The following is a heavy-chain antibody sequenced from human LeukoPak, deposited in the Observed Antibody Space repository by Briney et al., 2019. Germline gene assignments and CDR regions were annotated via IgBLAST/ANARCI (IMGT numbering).Heavy chain of an antibody. V-gene: IGHV3-7*05. CDR1: TFTLNNYW. D-gene: IGHD6-13*01. Sequence: PGGSLSLPCTASTFTLNNYWLSWVRQAPGKGLDWLANIKQDGSEKYYVDSVKGRFTISRDNAKNSLYLQMISLRAEDTAVYYCASRAGYTGSWSAFDYWGQGTLVTVSS. CDR3: ASRAGYTGSWSAFDY. CDR2: IKQDGSEK. J-gene: IGHJ4*02.